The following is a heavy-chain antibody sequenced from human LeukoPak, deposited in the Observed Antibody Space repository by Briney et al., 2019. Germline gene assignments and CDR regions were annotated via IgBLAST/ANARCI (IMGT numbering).Heavy chain of an antibody. J-gene: IGHJ4*02. V-gene: IGHV1-2*02. Sequence: ASVKVSCKTSGYTFTAYHMHWVRQAPGQGLEWMGWINPNSGGTNYAQKFQGRVTMTRDTSISTAYMELSRLRSDDTAVYYCARALDVLRFLEWLYYFDYWGQGTLVTVSS. CDR1: GYTFTAYH. CDR2: INPNSGGT. CDR3: ARALDVLRFLEWLYYFDY. D-gene: IGHD3-3*01.